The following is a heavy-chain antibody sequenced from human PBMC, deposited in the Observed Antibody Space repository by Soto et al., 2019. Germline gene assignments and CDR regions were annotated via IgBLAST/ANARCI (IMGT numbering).Heavy chain of an antibody. D-gene: IGHD2-2*01. V-gene: IGHV5-51*01. Sequence: GESLKISCKTSGYSFTSHWIAWVRQMPGKGLEWMGIIYPSDSDIRYRPSFQGQVTISVDKSISTAYLQWSSLKASDTATYYCARQDYSNYRGGMDVCGQGTKVTVYS. CDR1: GYSFTSHW. CDR2: IYPSDSDI. CDR3: ARQDYSNYRGGMDV. J-gene: IGHJ6*02.